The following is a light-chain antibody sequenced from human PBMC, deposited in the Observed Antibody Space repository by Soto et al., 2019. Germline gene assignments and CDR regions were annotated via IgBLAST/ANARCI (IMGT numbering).Light chain of an antibody. CDR3: SSYTSTNTPVV. V-gene: IGLV2-14*01. Sequence: QSVLTQPASVSGSPGQTITLSCTGTSSDVGGYNYVSWYQQYPGKAPKLLTYEVTNRPSGVSNRFSGSKSGNVASLTISGLQAEDEADYYCSSYTSTNTPVVFGRGTKLTVL. CDR1: SSDVGGYNY. J-gene: IGLJ2*01. CDR2: EVT.